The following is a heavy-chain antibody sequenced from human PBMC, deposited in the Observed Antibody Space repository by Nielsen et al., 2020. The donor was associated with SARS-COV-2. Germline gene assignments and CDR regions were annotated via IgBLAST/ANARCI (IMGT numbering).Heavy chain of an antibody. D-gene: IGHD6-25*01. CDR2: IWYDGSEI. V-gene: IGHV3-33*01. CDR3: TRAPYSSGDFDF. J-gene: IGHJ4*02. Sequence: GGSLRLSCAASGFTFGSYGIHWVRQAPGKGLEWLSVIWYDGSEIYYADSVNCRFTISRDTSKNTLYLQMNSLRVEDTAVYYCTRAPYSSGDFDFWGQGTLVTVSS. CDR1: GFTFGSYG.